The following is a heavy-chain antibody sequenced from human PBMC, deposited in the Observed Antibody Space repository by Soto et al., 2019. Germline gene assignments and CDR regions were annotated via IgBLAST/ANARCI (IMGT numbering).Heavy chain of an antibody. CDR1: GYTFTSYG. V-gene: IGHV1-18*01. D-gene: IGHD1-26*01. CDR3: ARASSGSYLVY. Sequence: QVQLVQSGAEVKKPGASVKVSCKASGYTFTSYGISWVRQAPVKGLEWMGWISAYNGNTNYAQKLQGRVTMTTDTSTSTAYMELRCLRSADTAVDFCARASSGSYLVYWGQGTLVTVSS. CDR2: ISAYNGNT. J-gene: IGHJ4*02.